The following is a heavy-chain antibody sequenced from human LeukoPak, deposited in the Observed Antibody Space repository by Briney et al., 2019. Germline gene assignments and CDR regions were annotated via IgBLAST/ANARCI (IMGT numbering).Heavy chain of an antibody. D-gene: IGHD3-22*01. V-gene: IGHV3-30*02. J-gene: IGHJ4*02. CDR2: IRYDGSNK. CDR3: ARDKRVRDSSGPYYFDY. CDR1: GFTFSSYG. Sequence: GGSLRLSCAASGFTFSSYGMHWVRQAPGKGLEWVAFIRYDGSNKYYADSVKGRFTISRDNAKNSLYLQMNSLRAEDTAVYYCARDKRVRDSSGPYYFDYWGQGTLVTVSS.